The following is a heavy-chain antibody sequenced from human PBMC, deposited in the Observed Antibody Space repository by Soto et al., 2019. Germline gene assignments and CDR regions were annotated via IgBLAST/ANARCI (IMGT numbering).Heavy chain of an antibody. J-gene: IGHJ4*02. CDR2: ISDSGRT. D-gene: IGHD2-2*01. CDR1: GFTFSRYA. Sequence: EVQLLGSGGGLVQPGGSLRLSCTASGFTFSRYAMSWVRQAPGKGLEWVSTISDSGRTYYAESVKGRLTISRDNSKHTLYLQMNSLRAEDTAVYYCAKGGLGDCSTTICLVHFYYCCLGALVTVAS. V-gene: IGHV3-23*01. CDR3: AKGGLGDCSTTICLVHFYY.